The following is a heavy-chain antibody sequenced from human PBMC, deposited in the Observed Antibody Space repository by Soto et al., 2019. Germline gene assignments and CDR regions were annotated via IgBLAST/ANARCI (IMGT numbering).Heavy chain of an antibody. Sequence: QVPLVESGGGVVQPGRSLRLSCAASGFTFSSYGMHWVRQAPGKGLEWVAVIWYDGSNKYYADSVKGRFTISRDNSXXTLYLQMNSRRAEDRAVYDCAREGLGRPASYGMDGWGRGSTVTVSS. CDR1: GFTFSSYG. V-gene: IGHV3-33*01. CDR2: IWYDGSNK. CDR3: AREGLGRPASYGMDG. D-gene: IGHD3-16*01. J-gene: IGHJ6*02.